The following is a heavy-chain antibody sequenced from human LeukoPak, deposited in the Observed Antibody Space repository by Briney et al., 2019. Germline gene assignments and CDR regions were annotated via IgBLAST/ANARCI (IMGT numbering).Heavy chain of an antibody. D-gene: IGHD1-20*01. CDR2: ISPTGSTT. Sequence: PGGSLRLSCTASGFSFSGHWMHWARQLPGKGLVWVSRISPTGSTTSYADSVKGRFTISRDNSKNTLYLQMNSLRAEDTAVYYCARGSNNWNQTPFDYWGQGTLVTVSS. V-gene: IGHV3-74*01. CDR3: ARGSNNWNQTPFDY. CDR1: GFSFSGHW. J-gene: IGHJ4*02.